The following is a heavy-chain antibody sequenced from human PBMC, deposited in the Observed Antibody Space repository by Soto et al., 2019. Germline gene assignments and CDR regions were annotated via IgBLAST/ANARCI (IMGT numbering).Heavy chain of an antibody. CDR1: GGSISSYY. CDR2: IYYSGST. V-gene: IGHV4-59*01. D-gene: IGHD5-12*01. J-gene: IGHJ4*02. CDR3: ARARRYSGYDPNFDY. Sequence: SETLSITCTVSGGSISSYYWSWIRQPPGKGLKWIGYIYYSGSTNYNPSLKSRVTISVATSKNQFSLKLSSVTAADTAVYYCARARRYSGYDPNFDYWGQGTLVTVSS.